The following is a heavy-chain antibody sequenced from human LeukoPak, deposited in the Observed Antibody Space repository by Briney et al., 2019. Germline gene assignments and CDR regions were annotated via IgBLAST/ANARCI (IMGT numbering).Heavy chain of an antibody. CDR1: GGSISSYY. CDR2: IYGSGGT. Sequence: PSETLSLTCAVSGGSISSYYWSWIRQPAGKGLEWIGRIYGSGGTNYNSSLKSRVTMSADTSKNQFSLELSSVTAADTAVYYCAREGIMIFGVVIPYYMDVWGKGTTVTVSS. J-gene: IGHJ6*03. CDR3: AREGIMIFGVVIPYYMDV. D-gene: IGHD3-3*01. V-gene: IGHV4-4*07.